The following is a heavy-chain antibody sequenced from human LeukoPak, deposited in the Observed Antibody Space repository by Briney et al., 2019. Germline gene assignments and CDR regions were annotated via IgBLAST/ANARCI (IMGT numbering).Heavy chain of an antibody. V-gene: IGHV3-23*01. D-gene: IGHD4-17*01. CDR3: AKWGYGDYVSGGMDV. J-gene: IGHJ6*02. CDR1: GFTFSSNA. Sequence: GGSLRLSCVASGFTFSSNAMSWVRQAPGKGLEWVSVISGSGGNTYHADSVKGRFTISRDNSKNTMYLQMNSLRAEDTAVYYCAKWGYGDYVSGGMDVWGQGTTVTVSS. CDR2: ISGSGGNT.